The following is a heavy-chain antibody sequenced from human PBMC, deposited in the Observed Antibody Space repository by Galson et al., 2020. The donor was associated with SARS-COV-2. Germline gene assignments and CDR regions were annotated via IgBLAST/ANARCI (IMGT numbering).Heavy chain of an antibody. Sequence: SETLSLTCTVSGGSIRSSNYYWGWIRQPPGKGLEWIGSVLNSGTTHYSPSLQSRVTISVDTSKNQFSLNLNSVTAAGTAMYYCARDATSRGWYNWFDPWGQGTLVTVSS. D-gene: IGHD6-19*01. CDR2: VLNSGTT. CDR1: GGSIRSSNYY. CDR3: ARDATSRGWYNWFDP. J-gene: IGHJ5*02. V-gene: IGHV4-39*07.